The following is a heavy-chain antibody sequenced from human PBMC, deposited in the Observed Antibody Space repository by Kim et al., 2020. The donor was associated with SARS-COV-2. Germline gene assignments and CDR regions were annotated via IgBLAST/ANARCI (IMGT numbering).Heavy chain of an antibody. CDR1: GGSVSSGSYY. D-gene: IGHD2-2*01. CDR2: IYYSGST. CDR3: ARDLGQTADLEWNWFDP. J-gene: IGHJ5*02. V-gene: IGHV4-61*01. Sequence: SETLSLTCTVSGGSVSSGSYYWSWIRQPPGKGLEWIGYIYYSGSTNYNPSLKSRVTISVDTSKNQFSLKLSSVTAADTAVYYCARDLGQTADLEWNWFDPWGQGTLVTVSS.